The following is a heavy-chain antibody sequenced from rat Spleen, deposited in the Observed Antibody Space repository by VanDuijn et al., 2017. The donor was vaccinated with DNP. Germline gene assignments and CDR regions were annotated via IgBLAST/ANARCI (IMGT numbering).Heavy chain of an antibody. CDR1: GFTFSNFP. V-gene: IGHV5-29*01. Sequence: EVQLVESGGGLVQPGRSLKLSCAASGFTFSNFPMTWVRQTPTKGLEWVATIIYDGSSTYYRDSVKGRFTISRDNAKTSLYLQMNSLRSEDTATYYCARGSGTYYWYFDFWGPGTMVTVSS. CDR3: ARGSGTYYWYFDF. J-gene: IGHJ1*01. CDR2: IIYDGSST. D-gene: IGHD5-1*01.